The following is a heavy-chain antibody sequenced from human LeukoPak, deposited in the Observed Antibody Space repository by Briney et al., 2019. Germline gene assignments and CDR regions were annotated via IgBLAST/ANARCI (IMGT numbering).Heavy chain of an antibody. CDR1: GFTFSSYS. Sequence: KAGGSLRLSCAASGFTFSSYSMNWVRQAPGKGLEWVSSISSSSSYIYYADSVRGRFTISRDNAKNSLYLQMNSLRAEDTAVYYRARGQSFDWLTHEYWGQGTLVTVSS. CDR2: ISSSSSYI. V-gene: IGHV3-21*01. CDR3: ARGQSFDWLTHEY. J-gene: IGHJ4*02. D-gene: IGHD3-9*01.